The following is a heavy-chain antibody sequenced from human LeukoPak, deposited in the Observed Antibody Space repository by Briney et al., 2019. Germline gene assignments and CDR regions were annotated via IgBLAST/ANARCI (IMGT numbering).Heavy chain of an antibody. J-gene: IGHJ4*02. Sequence: GGSLRLSCAASGFTFSSYDMHWVRQAPGKGLEWVSAIGTAGDTYYPGSVKGRFTISRENAKNSLYLQMNSLRAGDTAVYYCARGIAVAGPFDYWGQGTLVTVSS. V-gene: IGHV3-13*04. D-gene: IGHD6-19*01. CDR2: IGTAGDT. CDR1: GFTFSSYD. CDR3: ARGIAVAGPFDY.